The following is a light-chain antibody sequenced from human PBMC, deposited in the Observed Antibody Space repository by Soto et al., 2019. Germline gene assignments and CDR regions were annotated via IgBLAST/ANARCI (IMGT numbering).Light chain of an antibody. Sequence: DVVMTHSPLSLPVALGQPASISCRSSQSLVFRDGNTFLNWFHQRPGQSPRRLIYKVSYRDPGVPDRFSGSESGTNFTLTISRVEAEDVGIYYCMQATHLPRTFGQGTKVDIK. J-gene: IGKJ1*01. CDR1: QSLVFRDGNTF. CDR3: MQATHLPRT. CDR2: KVS. V-gene: IGKV2-30*01.